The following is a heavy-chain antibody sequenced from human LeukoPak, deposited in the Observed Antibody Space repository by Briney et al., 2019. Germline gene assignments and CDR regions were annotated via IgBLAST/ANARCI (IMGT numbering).Heavy chain of an antibody. J-gene: IGHJ4*02. Sequence: SETLSLTCTVSGGSANSHYWSWIRQPPGKGMEWLGYNLYGGSSSYNPSLKNRVTMSLDTSKNQFSLRLSFVTAADAAVYYCARGIPMANLVFDYWGPGTLVTVSS. CDR1: GGSANSHY. V-gene: IGHV4-59*02. CDR2: NLYGGSS. CDR3: ARGIPMANLVFDY. D-gene: IGHD3-10*01.